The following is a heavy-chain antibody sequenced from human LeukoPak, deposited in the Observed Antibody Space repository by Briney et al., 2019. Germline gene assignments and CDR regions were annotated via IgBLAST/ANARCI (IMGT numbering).Heavy chain of an antibody. CDR1: GGTFSSYD. V-gene: IGHV1-69*06. CDR3: ASATLRCSGGSCYEMDV. Sequence: SVKVSCKASGGTFSSYDISWVRQAPGQGLEWMGGIIPLFGTPDYAQKFQDRLTITADKSTSTAYMELSSLRSEDTAVYYCASATLRCSGGSCYEMDVWGKGTTVTVSS. J-gene: IGHJ6*04. D-gene: IGHD2-15*01. CDR2: IIPLFGTP.